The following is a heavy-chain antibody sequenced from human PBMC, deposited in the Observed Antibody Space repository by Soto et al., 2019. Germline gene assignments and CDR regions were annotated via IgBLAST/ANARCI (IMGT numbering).Heavy chain of an antibody. D-gene: IGHD3-10*01. CDR3: ARGEVRGPFDI. CDR1: GGSMNSHDYY. V-gene: IGHV4-30-4*01. CDR2: IHNSGST. J-gene: IGHJ3*02. Sequence: QQQLQESGPGLVKPSQTLSLTCTVSGGSMNSHDYYWSWIRQPPGKGLEWIGYIHNSGSTYYNPSLKSRLTISSEMYKNQFSLRLNAVTAADTALYFCARGEVRGPFDIWGQGTKVTVSS.